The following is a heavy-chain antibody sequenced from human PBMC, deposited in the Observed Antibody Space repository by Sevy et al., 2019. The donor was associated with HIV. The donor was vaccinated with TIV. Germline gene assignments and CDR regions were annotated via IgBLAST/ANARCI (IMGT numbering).Heavy chain of an antibody. CDR3: ARAYTSFSSGWCKDYYGMDV. J-gene: IGHJ6*02. CDR2: ISSSSSYI. V-gene: IGHV3-21*01. Sequence: GGSLRLSCAASGFTFSSYSMNWVRQAPGKGLEWVSSISSSSSYIYYADSVKGRFTISRDNAKNSLYLQMNSLRAEDTAVYYCARAYTSFSSGWCKDYYGMDVWGQGTTVTVSS. D-gene: IGHD6-19*01. CDR1: GFTFSSYS.